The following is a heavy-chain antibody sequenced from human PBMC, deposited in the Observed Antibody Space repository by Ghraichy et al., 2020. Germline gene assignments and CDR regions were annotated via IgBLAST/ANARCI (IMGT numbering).Heavy chain of an antibody. D-gene: IGHD4-17*01. V-gene: IGHV1-2*02. CDR1: GDTLTAYH. CDR3: ARLGLAYGDHDYVPFDY. CDR2: INPTFGGI. J-gene: IGHJ4*02. Sequence: ASVKVSCKASGDTLTAYHINWVRQAPGQGLEWMGGINPTFGGIEYAQKFQGRVTMTRDASTSTAYMEVSRVRFDDTAFYSCARLGLAYGDHDYVPFDYWGQGALVTGFS.